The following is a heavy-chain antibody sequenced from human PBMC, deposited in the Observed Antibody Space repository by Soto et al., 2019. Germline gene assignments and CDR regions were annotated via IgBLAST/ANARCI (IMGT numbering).Heavy chain of an antibody. CDR2: ISSSGSTI. CDR3: ARDAVITIFGVVAYFDY. Sequence: GGSLRLSCAASGFTFSDYYMSWIRQTPGKGLEWVSYISSSGSTIYYADSVKGRFTISRDNAKNSLYLQMNSLRAEDTAVYYCARDAVITIFGVVAYFDYWGQGTLVTVSS. V-gene: IGHV3-11*01. CDR1: GFTFSDYY. D-gene: IGHD3-3*01. J-gene: IGHJ4*02.